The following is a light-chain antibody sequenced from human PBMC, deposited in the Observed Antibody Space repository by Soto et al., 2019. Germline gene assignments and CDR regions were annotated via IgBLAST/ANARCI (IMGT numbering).Light chain of an antibody. J-gene: IGLJ1*01. CDR2: EVN. V-gene: IGLV2-14*01. Sequence: QPSSVSGSPGQSITISCTGTSTDVGGYNYVSWYQHHPGKGPKLIIYEVNNRPSGVSDRFSGSKSGNKASLTISNLEAEDESDYYCGSYTSTDTPFVFGTGTKVTVL. CDR3: GSYTSTDTPFV. CDR1: STDVGGYNY.